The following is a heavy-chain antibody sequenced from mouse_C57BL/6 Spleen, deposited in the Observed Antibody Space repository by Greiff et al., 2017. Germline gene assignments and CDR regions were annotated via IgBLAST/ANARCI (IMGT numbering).Heavy chain of an antibody. D-gene: IGHD2-3*01. CDR3: ARPGGYYEAWFAY. V-gene: IGHV5-4*03. J-gene: IGHJ3*01. Sequence: EVKLVESGGGLVKPGGSLKLSCAASGFTFSSYAMSWVRQTPEKRLEWVATISDGGSYTYYPDNVKGRFTISRDNAKNNLYLQMSHLKSEDTAMYYCARPGGYYEAWFAYWGQGTLVTVSA. CDR2: ISDGGSYT. CDR1: GFTFSSYA.